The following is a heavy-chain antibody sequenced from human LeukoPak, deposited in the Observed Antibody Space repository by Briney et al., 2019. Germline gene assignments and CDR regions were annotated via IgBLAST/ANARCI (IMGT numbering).Heavy chain of an antibody. V-gene: IGHV3-74*01. CDR2: ISSDGSAT. D-gene: IGHD3-10*01. J-gene: IGHJ3*02. CDR1: GFAFSSYS. Sequence: GGSLRLSCAASGFAFSSYSMHWVRQAPGKGLVWVSRISSDGSATSYADSVKGRFTISRDNAKNTLYLQMNSLRAEDTAVYYCATDQAGAFDIWGQGTMVTVSS. CDR3: ATDQAGAFDI.